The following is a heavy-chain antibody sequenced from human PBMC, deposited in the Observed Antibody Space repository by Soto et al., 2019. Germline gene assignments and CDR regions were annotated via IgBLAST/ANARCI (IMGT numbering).Heavy chain of an antibody. CDR1: GGSISSYY. V-gene: IGHV4-59*01. J-gene: IGHJ5*02. D-gene: IGHD2-15*01. CDR3: ARDLRGYCSGGSCNWFDP. Sequence: SETLSLTCTVSGGSISSYYWSWIRQPPGKGLEWIGYIYYSGSTNYNPSLKSRVTISVDTSKNQFSLKLSSVTAADTAVYYCARDLRGYCSGGSCNWFDPWGQGTMVTVSS. CDR2: IYYSGST.